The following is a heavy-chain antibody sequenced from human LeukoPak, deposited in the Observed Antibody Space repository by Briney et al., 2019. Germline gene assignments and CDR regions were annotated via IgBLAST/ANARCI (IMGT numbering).Heavy chain of an antibody. CDR1: GFTFSSYG. J-gene: IGHJ4*02. V-gene: IGHV3-30*18. CDR3: AKGGNTYYFDY. CDR2: ISYDGSNK. D-gene: IGHD5-18*01. Sequence: GGSLRLSCAASGFTFSSYGMHWVRQAPGKGLEWVAVISYDGSNKYYGDSVKGRFTIPRDNSKNTLYLQMNSLRAEDTAVYYCAKGGNTYYFDYWGQGTLATVSS.